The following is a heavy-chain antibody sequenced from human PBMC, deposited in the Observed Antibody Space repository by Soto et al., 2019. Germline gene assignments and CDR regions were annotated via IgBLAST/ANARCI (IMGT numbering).Heavy chain of an antibody. CDR3: ARGLRITIFGVVPY. CDR2: MNPNSGNT. J-gene: IGHJ4*02. Sequence: QVQLVQSGAEVRKPGASVKVSCKASGYTFTSYDINWVRQATGQGLEWMGWMNPNSGNTGYAQKFQGRVTMXXXTXXSTAYMELSSLRSEDTAVYYCARGLRITIFGVVPYWGQGTLVTVSS. V-gene: IGHV1-8*01. D-gene: IGHD3-3*01. CDR1: GYTFTSYD.